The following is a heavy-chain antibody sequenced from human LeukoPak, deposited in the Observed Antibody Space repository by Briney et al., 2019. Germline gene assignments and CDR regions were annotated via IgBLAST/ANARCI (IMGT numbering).Heavy chain of an antibody. CDR3: ARQFVVVPAAIFWFDP. Sequence: GESLKISCKGSGYSFTSYWIGWVRQLPGKGLEWMGIIYPGDSDTRYSPSFQGQVTISADKSISTAYLQWSSLKASDTAMYYCARQFVVVPAAIFWFDPWGQGTLVTASS. CDR1: GYSFTSYW. D-gene: IGHD2-2*01. J-gene: IGHJ5*02. CDR2: IYPGDSDT. V-gene: IGHV5-51*01.